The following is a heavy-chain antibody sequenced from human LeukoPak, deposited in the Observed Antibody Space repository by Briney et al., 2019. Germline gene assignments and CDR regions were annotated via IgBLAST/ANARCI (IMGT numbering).Heavy chain of an antibody. CDR2: ISAYNGNA. J-gene: IGHJ4*02. Sequence: ASVKVSCKASGYTFSSYAITWVRQAPGQGLQWMGWISAYNGNAKSAQNVQGRVTMTTDTSTSTAYLDLRSLTSDDTAVYYCARRGDCSNDTCFPYYFDYWGQGTLVTVSS. D-gene: IGHD2-15*01. V-gene: IGHV1-18*01. CDR3: ARRGDCSNDTCFPYYFDY. CDR1: GYTFSSYA.